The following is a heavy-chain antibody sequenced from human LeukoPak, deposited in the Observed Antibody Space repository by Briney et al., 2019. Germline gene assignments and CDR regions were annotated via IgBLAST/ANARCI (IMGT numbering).Heavy chain of an antibody. D-gene: IGHD3-22*01. CDR3: AKGGGAYYSDSSTYSAPFEH. V-gene: IGHV3-23*01. Sequence: PGGSLRLSCAASGFTFSRYAMNWVRQAPGKGLEWVSGISGSGGSTYYADPVKGRFTISRDNSKNTLYLQMNSLRAEDTAVYYCAKGGGAYYSDSSTYSAPFEHWGQGTLVTVSS. CDR1: GFTFSRYA. J-gene: IGHJ4*02. CDR2: ISGSGGST.